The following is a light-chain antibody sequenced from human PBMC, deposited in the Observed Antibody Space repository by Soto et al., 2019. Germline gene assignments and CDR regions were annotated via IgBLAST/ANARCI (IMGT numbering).Light chain of an antibody. V-gene: IGKV1-8*01. Sequence: AIRMTQSPSSLSASTGERVTITSRASQGISSYLAWYQQKPGKAPKLLIYAASTLQSGVPSRFSGSGSGTDFTLTISCLQSEDFATYYCQQYYSYPPTFGQGTKV. CDR3: QQYYSYPPT. CDR2: AAS. J-gene: IGKJ1*01. CDR1: QGISSY.